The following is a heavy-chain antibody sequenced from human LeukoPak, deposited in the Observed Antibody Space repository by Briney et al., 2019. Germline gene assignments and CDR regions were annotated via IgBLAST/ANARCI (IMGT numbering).Heavy chain of an antibody. J-gene: IGHJ4*02. CDR3: ARSTYSGSAYDY. V-gene: IGHV3-74*01. CDR2: IKSDGSST. CDR1: GFTFSSYW. D-gene: IGHD1-26*01. Sequence: GGSLRLSCTASGFTFSSYWMHWVRQVPGKGLVWVSRIKSDGSSTTYADSVKGRFTISRDNAKNTLYLQMSSLRAEDTAVYYCARSTYSGSAYDYWGQGTLVTVSS.